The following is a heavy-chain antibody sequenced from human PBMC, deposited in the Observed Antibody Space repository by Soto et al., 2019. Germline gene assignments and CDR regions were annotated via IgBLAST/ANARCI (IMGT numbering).Heavy chain of an antibody. Sequence: SETLSLTCTVSGDSISDSDYYWNWIRQSPGKGLEWIASIDYSGSTYYNPSLKSRVVISADTSKNLFSLKLRSVTAADTALHFCDRDGPYYYGFDVWGQGTTVTVSS. CDR2: IDYSGST. V-gene: IGHV4-30-4*01. CDR3: DRDGPYYYGFDV. J-gene: IGHJ6*02. CDR1: GDSISDSDYY.